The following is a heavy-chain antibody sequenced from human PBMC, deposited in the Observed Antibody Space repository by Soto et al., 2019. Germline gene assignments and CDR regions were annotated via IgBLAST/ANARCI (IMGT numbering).Heavy chain of an antibody. CDR2: VSASGLNT. CDR3: AKERPRRTSGDVFDY. Sequence: EVQLLESGGKLVQPGGSLPLSCAASGFTFSTYAMAWVRQAPGKGLEWVSGVSASGLNTDYADPVKGRFYISRDNSKNTVSLHMNSLRAEDTAVYYCAKERPRRTSGDVFDYWGQGTPVTVSS. D-gene: IGHD1-1*01. V-gene: IGHV3-23*01. CDR1: GFTFSTYA. J-gene: IGHJ4*02.